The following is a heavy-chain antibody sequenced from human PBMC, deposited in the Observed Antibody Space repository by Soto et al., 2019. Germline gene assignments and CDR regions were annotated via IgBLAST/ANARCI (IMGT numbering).Heavy chain of an antibody. CDR3: ARGDSIFGVVTFDY. CDR2: IYYSGST. CDR1: GGSISSYY. D-gene: IGHD3-3*01. J-gene: IGHJ4*02. V-gene: IGHV4-59*01. Sequence: SKTLSLTCTVSGGSISSYYWSWIRQPPGKGLEWIGYIYYSGSTNYNPSLKSRVTISVDTSKNQFSLKLSSVTAADTAVYYCARGDSIFGVVTFDYWGQGTLVNVSS.